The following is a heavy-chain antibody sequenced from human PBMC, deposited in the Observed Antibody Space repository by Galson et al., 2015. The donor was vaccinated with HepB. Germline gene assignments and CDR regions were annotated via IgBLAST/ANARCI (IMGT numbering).Heavy chain of an antibody. Sequence: SLRLSCAASGFTFSSYSMNWVRQAPGKGLEWVSSISSSSSYIYYADSVKGRFTISRDNAKNSLYLQMNSLRAEDTAVYYCARDRLGPGTDYYYYYGMDVWGQGTTVTVSS. CDR1: GFTFSSYS. CDR2: ISSSSSYI. D-gene: IGHD4-11*01. J-gene: IGHJ6*02. CDR3: ARDRLGPGTDYYYYYGMDV. V-gene: IGHV3-21*01.